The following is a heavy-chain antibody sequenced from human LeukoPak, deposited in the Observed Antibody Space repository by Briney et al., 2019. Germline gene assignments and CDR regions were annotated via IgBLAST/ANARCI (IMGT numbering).Heavy chain of an antibody. V-gene: IGHV4-30-4*01. CDR2: IYYSGST. D-gene: IGHD4-23*01. CDR3: ARDRGGNSFWYFDL. Sequence: TSETLSLTCTVSGGSISSGDYCWSWIRQPPGKGLESIGYIYYSGSTYYNPSLKSRVTISIDTSKNQFYLKLSSVTAADTAVYYCARDRGGNSFWYFDLWGRGTLVTVSS. J-gene: IGHJ2*01. CDR1: GGSISSGDYC.